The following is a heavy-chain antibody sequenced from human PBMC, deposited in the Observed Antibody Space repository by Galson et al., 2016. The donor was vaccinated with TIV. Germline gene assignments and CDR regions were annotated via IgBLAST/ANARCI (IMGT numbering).Heavy chain of an antibody. D-gene: IGHD5-24*01. V-gene: IGHV5-51*01. CDR1: GYSFSSYW. CDR3: ARRKEMTTNRLDAFDL. Sequence: QSGAEVKKPGEPLKISCEGSGYSFSSYWIGWVRHKPGEGLEWIGIIHPADSDTRYSTSFRGQVTMSADKAIKCAYLQWRTLKASDSAMYYCARRKEMTTNRLDAFDLWGQGTMVIVSS. J-gene: IGHJ3*01. CDR2: IHPADSDT.